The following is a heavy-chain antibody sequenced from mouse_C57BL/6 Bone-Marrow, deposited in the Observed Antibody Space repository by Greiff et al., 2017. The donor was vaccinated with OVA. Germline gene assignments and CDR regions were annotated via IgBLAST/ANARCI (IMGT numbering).Heavy chain of an antibody. Sequence: VQLQQSGTELVKPGASVKLSCKASGYTFTSYWMHWVKQRPGQGLEWIGNINPSNGGTNYNEKFKSKATLTVDKSSSTAYMQLSSLTSEDSAVYYCAREVYGNYLFDYWGQGTTLTVSS. CDR2: INPSNGGT. V-gene: IGHV1-53*01. J-gene: IGHJ2*01. CDR3: AREVYGNYLFDY. CDR1: GYTFTSYW. D-gene: IGHD2-1*01.